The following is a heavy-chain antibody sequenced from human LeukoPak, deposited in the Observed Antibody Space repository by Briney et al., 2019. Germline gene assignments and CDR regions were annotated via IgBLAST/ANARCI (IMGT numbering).Heavy chain of an antibody. J-gene: IGHJ5*02. CDR2: ISSSSSYI. D-gene: IGHD6-19*01. CDR3: ARGRAVAGRRWFDP. Sequence: PGGSLRLSCAASGFTFSSYSMNWVRQAPGKGLEWVSSISSSSSYIYYADSVKGRFTISRDNAKNSLYLQMNSLRAEDTAVYYCARGRAVAGRRWFDPWGQGTLVTVSS. CDR1: GFTFSSYS. V-gene: IGHV3-21*01.